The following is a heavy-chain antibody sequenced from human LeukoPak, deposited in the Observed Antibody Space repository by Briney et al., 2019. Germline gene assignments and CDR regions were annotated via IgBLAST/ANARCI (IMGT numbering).Heavy chain of an antibody. D-gene: IGHD6-19*01. CDR1: GFTFDDYA. CDR3: ARDRKWLVGFYYYYMDV. CDR2: ISWNSGSI. J-gene: IGHJ6*03. Sequence: PGGSLRLSCAASGFTFDDYAMHWVRQAPGKGLEWVSGISWNSGSIGYADSVKGRFTISRDNAKNSLYLQMNSLRAEDMALYYCARDRKWLVGFYYYYMDVWGKGTTVTVSS. V-gene: IGHV3-9*03.